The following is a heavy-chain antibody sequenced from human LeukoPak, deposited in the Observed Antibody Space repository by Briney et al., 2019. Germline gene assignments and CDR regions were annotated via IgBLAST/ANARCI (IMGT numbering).Heavy chain of an antibody. Sequence: GRSLRLSCAASGCTFSSYAMHWVRQAPGKGLEWVAVISYDGSNKYYADSVKGRFTISRDNSKNTLYLQMNSLRAEDTAVYYCARDGRYFDWLFPDYWGQGTLVTVSS. D-gene: IGHD3-9*01. CDR3: ARDGRYFDWLFPDY. CDR2: ISYDGSNK. V-gene: IGHV3-30*04. J-gene: IGHJ4*02. CDR1: GCTFSSYA.